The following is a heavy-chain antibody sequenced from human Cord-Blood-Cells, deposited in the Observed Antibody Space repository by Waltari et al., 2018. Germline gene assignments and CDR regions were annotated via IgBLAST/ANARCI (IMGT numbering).Heavy chain of an antibody. V-gene: IGHV1-2*06. J-gene: IGHJ4*02. Sequence: QVHLVQSGAEVKKPGPSVKVSCKGSGSTSTGYYMHWGRHAPGQGLEGMGRINPNSGGTNYAQKFQGRVTMTRDTPISTAYMGLSRLRSDDTAVYYCARDGWEYQLLPLGYWGQGTLVTVSS. CDR2: INPNSGGT. D-gene: IGHD2-2*01. CDR3: ARDGWEYQLLPLGY. CDR1: GSTSTGYY.